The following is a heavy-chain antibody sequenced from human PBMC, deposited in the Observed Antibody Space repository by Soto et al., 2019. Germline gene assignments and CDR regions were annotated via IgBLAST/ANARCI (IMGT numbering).Heavy chain of an antibody. CDR2: IHYSGNT. CDR3: ARRRGHSVYDYYLDY. D-gene: IGHD5-12*01. Sequence: SETLSLTCTVSGGSISSGNYYWGWIRQPPGRGLEWIGSIHYSGNTYYNPSLKSRVTISVDTSKNQFSLKLRSVTAADTAVYYCARRRGHSVYDYYLDYWGQGTLVT. V-gene: IGHV4-39*01. CDR1: GGSISSGNYY. J-gene: IGHJ4*02.